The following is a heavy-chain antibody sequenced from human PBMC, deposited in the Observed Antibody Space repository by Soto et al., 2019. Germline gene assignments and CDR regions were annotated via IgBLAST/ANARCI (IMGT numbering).Heavy chain of an antibody. Sequence: EVQLVESGGGLVKPGGSLRLSCAASGFTFSSYSMNWVRQAPGKGLEWVSSISSNSSYIYYADSVKGRFTISRDNAKNSLYLQMNSLRAEDTAVYYCAQQPSLGVWGQGTLVTVSS. J-gene: IGHJ4*02. D-gene: IGHD3-16*01. CDR1: GFTFSSYS. CDR3: AQQPSLGV. V-gene: IGHV3-21*01. CDR2: ISSNSSYI.